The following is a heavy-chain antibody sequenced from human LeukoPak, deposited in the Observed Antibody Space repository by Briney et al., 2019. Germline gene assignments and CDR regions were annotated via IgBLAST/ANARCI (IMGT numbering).Heavy chain of an antibody. D-gene: IGHD6-19*01. J-gene: IGHJ1*01. Sequence: SETLSLTCSVSGGSISSNNYWGWIRQPPGKGLEWIGSIYYSGNTYYNPSLKSRVTISVDTSKNQFSLKLTSVTAADTAVYYCARPGGRSGLAEYFQHWGQGTLVTVSS. CDR1: GGSISSNNY. CDR3: ARPGGRSGLAEYFQH. V-gene: IGHV4-39*07. CDR2: IYYSGNT.